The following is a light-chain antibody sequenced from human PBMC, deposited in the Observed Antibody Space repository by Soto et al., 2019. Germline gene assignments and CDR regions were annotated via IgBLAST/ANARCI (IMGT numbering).Light chain of an antibody. CDR3: QQYDNLPPLT. Sequence: DIQMTQSPSSLSASVGDRVTITCQASQDISTFLNWYQQQPGKAPKLLIYDASNLETGVPSRFSGGGSGTDFTFTINSLQPEDIATYYCQQYDNLPPLTFGPGTKVDIK. CDR2: DAS. V-gene: IGKV1-33*01. J-gene: IGKJ3*01. CDR1: QDISTF.